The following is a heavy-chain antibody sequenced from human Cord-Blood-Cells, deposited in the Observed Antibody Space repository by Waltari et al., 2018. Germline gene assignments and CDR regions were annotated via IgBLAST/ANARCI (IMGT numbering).Heavy chain of an antibody. V-gene: IGHV3-53*04. CDR1: GFTVRSNY. Sequence: EVQLVESGGGLVQPGGSLRLSCAASGFTVRSNYMSWVRPAPGEGLEWVSAIYSGGSAYYADSVKGRFTISRHNSKNTLYLQMNSLRAEDTAVYYCARDRVGWFDPWGQGTLVTVSS. CDR2: IYSGGSA. J-gene: IGHJ5*02. CDR3: ARDRVGWFDP.